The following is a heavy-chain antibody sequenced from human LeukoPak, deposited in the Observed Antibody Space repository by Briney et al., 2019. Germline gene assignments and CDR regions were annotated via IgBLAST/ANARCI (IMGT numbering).Heavy chain of an antibody. Sequence: GASVKVSCKASGYTFTSYYMHWVRQAPGQGLEWMGIINPSGGSTSYAQKFQGRVTMTRDTSTSTVYMELSSLRSEDTAVYYCARGRYSSSWSYGGVDYWGQGTLVTVSS. V-gene: IGHV1-46*01. D-gene: IGHD6-13*01. J-gene: IGHJ4*02. CDR1: GYTFTSYY. CDR3: ARGRYSSSWSYGGVDY. CDR2: INPSGGST.